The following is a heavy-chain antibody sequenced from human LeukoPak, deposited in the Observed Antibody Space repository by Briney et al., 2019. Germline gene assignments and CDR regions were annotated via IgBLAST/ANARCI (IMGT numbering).Heavy chain of an antibody. CDR2: ISAYNGNT. V-gene: IGHV1-18*01. CDR1: GGTFSSYA. CDR3: ARDRLQQWLVLAYYYYGMDV. J-gene: IGHJ6*02. Sequence: ASVKVSCKASGGTFSSYAISWVRQAPGQGLEWMGWISAYNGNTNYAQKLQGRVTMTTDTSTSTAYMELRSLRSDDTAVYYCARDRLQQWLVLAYYYYGMDVWGQGTTVTVSS. D-gene: IGHD6-19*01.